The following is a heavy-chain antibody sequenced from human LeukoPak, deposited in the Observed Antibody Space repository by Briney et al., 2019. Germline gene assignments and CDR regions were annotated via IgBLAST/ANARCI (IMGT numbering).Heavy chain of an antibody. CDR3: ARDGSYYDILTGYSQQYYFDC. V-gene: IGHV3-21*01. J-gene: IGHJ4*02. D-gene: IGHD3-9*01. CDR2: ISSSSSYI. CDR1: GFTFSSYS. Sequence: PGGSLRLSCAASGFTFSSYSMNWVRHAPGKGLEWVSSISSSSSYIYYADSVKGRFTISRDNAKNSLYLQMNSRRAEDTAVYYCARDGSYYDILTGYSQQYYFDCWGQGTLVTVSS.